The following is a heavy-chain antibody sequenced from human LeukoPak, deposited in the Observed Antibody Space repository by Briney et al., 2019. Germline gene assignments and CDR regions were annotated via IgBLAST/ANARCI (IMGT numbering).Heavy chain of an antibody. Sequence: PSETLSLTCTVSGGSISSGGYYWSWIRQPPGKGLEWIGYIYHSGSTYYNPSLKSRVTISVDRSKNQFSLKLSSVTAADTAVYYCARTEVVVSPFDYWGQGTLVTVSS. CDR3: ARTEVVVSPFDY. J-gene: IGHJ4*02. CDR1: GGSISSGGYY. V-gene: IGHV4-30-2*01. D-gene: IGHD3-22*01. CDR2: IYHSGST.